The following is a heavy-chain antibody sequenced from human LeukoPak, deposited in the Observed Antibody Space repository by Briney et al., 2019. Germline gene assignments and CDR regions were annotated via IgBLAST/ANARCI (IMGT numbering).Heavy chain of an antibody. CDR3: ARLIKWSSDY. Sequence: PGGSLRLSCAASGFTVSSNYMSWVRQAPGKGLEWVSVIYSGDTTYYADSVKGRFTISRHNSRNTLYPQMNSLRTEDTAMYYCARLIKWSSDYWGQGTLVTVSS. CDR2: IYSGDTT. V-gene: IGHV3-53*04. J-gene: IGHJ4*02. D-gene: IGHD2-15*01. CDR1: GFTVSSNY.